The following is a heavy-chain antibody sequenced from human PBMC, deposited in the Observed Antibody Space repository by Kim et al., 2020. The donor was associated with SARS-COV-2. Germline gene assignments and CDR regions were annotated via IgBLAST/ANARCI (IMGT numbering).Heavy chain of an antibody. CDR2: K. Sequence: KYYQDAVGGRFTISADNDKNSLFLQMNSLRAEDTAVYYCARGPNYSPFDYWGQGTLVTVSS. CDR3: ARGPNYSPFDY. J-gene: IGHJ4*02. D-gene: IGHD4-4*01. V-gene: IGHV3-7*04.